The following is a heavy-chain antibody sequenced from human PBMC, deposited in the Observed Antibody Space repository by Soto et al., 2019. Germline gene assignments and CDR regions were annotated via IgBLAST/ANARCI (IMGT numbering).Heavy chain of an antibody. CDR2: ISSSSSTI. J-gene: IGHJ4*02. D-gene: IGHD3-10*01. Sequence: GGSLRLSCAASGFTFISYSMNWVLQAPGKGLEWVSYISSSSSTIYYADSVKGRFTISRDNAKNSLYLQMNSLRADDTAEYYCASLSSFRVDYWGQGTLVTVSS. CDR1: GFTFISYS. V-gene: IGHV3-48*01. CDR3: ASLSSFRVDY.